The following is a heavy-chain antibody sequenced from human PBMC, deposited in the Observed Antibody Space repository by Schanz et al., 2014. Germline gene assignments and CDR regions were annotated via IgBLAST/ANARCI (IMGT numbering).Heavy chain of an antibody. D-gene: IGHD3-22*01. Sequence: EVQLGESGGGLLQPGGSLRLSCAASGFTFGTFWMSWVRQAPGKGLEWVANINQDGSDKSYVDSVKGRFTISRDNAKNSLYLQMNSLRAEDTAVYYCARDKGGYYPFDYWGQGSLVTVSS. CDR2: INQDGSDK. J-gene: IGHJ4*02. CDR1: GFTFGTFW. CDR3: ARDKGGYYPFDY. V-gene: IGHV3-7*01.